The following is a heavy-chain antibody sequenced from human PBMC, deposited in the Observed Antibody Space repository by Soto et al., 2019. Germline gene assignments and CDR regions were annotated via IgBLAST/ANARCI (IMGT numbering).Heavy chain of an antibody. CDR3: AKESLRNWSYVLEY. CDR1: RETLYISA. V-gene: IGHV3-23*01. D-gene: IGHD1-7*01. CDR2: ISGSGGST. J-gene: IGHJ4*02. Sequence: HWWSMKIGSAACRETLYISAVAGSRQKPGKGQEWVSAISGSGGSTYYADSVKGRFTISRDNSKNTLYLQMNSLRAEDTAVYYCAKESLRNWSYVLEYRVQGTLVPGSS.